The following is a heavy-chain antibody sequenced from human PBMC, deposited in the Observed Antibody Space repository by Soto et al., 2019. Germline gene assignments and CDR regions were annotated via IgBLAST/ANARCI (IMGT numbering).Heavy chain of an antibody. V-gene: IGHV3-21*01. Sequence: GGSLRLSCAASGFTFSSYSMNWVRQAPGKGLEWVSSISSSSSYIYYADSVKGRFTISRDNAKNSLYLQMNSLRAEDTAVYYCARDRSPDYGDTDDAFDIWGQGTMVTVSS. CDR1: GFTFSSYS. CDR2: ISSSSSYI. CDR3: ARDRSPDYGDTDDAFDI. J-gene: IGHJ3*02. D-gene: IGHD4-17*01.